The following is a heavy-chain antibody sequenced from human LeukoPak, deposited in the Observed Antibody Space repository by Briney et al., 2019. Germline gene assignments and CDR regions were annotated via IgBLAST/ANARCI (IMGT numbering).Heavy chain of an antibody. J-gene: IGHJ3*02. V-gene: IGHV1-69*05. Sequence: SVKVSCKASGGTFSSYAISWVRQAPGQGLEWMGGIIPVFGTANYAQKFQGRVTTTTDESTSTAYMELSSLRSEDTAVYYCARLYYYDSSGYYPRAPDAFDIWGQGTMVTVSS. CDR2: IIPVFGTA. CDR1: GGTFSSYA. CDR3: ARLYYYDSSGYYPRAPDAFDI. D-gene: IGHD3-22*01.